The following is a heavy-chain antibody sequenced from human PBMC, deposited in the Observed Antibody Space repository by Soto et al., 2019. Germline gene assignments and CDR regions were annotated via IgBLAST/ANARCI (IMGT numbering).Heavy chain of an antibody. CDR2: IYPGDSDT. V-gene: IGHV5-51*01. CDR3: AIGGDWYFFDM. J-gene: IGHJ3*02. CDR1: GYSLTNYW. D-gene: IGHD2-21*02. Sequence: ESLKISFKGSGYSLTNYWIGWVRQMPGKGLEWMGIIYPGDSDTRYSPSFQGQVTISADKSISTAYLQWSSLRASDTAMYYCAIGGDWYFFDMWAQGAMVTVSS.